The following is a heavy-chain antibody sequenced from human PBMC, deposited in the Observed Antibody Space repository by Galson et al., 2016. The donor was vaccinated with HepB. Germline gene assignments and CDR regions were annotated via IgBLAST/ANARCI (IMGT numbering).Heavy chain of an antibody. CDR1: GSTFSSYG. D-gene: IGHD3-22*01. V-gene: IGHV3-30*18. CDR3: AKDAYYYDNTGLSLSAFDI. Sequence: SLRLSCAASGSTFSSYGMHWVRQTPGKGLEWVAVISYDGSNRYYTDSVKGRFTISRDNSKNTLYLQMNSLRAEDTALYYCAKDAYYYDNTGLSLSAFDIWGQGTMVTVSS. CDR2: ISYDGSNR. J-gene: IGHJ3*02.